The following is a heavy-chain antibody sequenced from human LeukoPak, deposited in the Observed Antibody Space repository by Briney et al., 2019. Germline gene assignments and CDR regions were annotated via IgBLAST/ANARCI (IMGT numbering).Heavy chain of an antibody. D-gene: IGHD3-22*01. CDR2: FDPEDGET. Sequence: GASVKVSCKVYGYILTELSMHWVRQAPGKGLEWMGGFDPEDGETIYAQKFQGRFTMTEHTSTDTAYMELSSLRSEDTAVYYCATHSSAYYYVNPLWQHWGQGTLVTVSS. CDR1: GYILTELS. V-gene: IGHV1-24*01. J-gene: IGHJ1*01. CDR3: ATHSSAYYYVNPLWQH.